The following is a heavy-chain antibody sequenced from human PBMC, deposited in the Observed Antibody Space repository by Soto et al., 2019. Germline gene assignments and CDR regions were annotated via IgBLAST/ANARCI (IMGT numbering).Heavy chain of an antibody. V-gene: IGHV4-59*01. Sequence: PSETLSLTCTVSGGSISSYYWSWIRQPPGKGLEWIGYIYYSGSTNYNPSLKSRVTIPVDTSKNQFSLKLSSMTAADTAVYYCARSSVRYFDWYYFDYWGQGTLVTVSS. J-gene: IGHJ4*02. D-gene: IGHD3-9*01. CDR2: IYYSGST. CDR3: ARSSVRYFDWYYFDY. CDR1: GGSISSYY.